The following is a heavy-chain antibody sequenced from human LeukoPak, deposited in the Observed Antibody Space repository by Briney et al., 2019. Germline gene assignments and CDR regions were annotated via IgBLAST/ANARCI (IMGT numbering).Heavy chain of an antibody. D-gene: IGHD5-12*01. CDR2: ISYDGSNL. J-gene: IGHJ5*02. Sequence: GGSLRLSCAASGFTFSSYGMHWVRQAPGKGLEWVAVISYDGSNLDYADSVKGRFTISRDNSKNTLYLQMNSLRAEDTAVYYCARHRGRGSDPPGWFDPWGQGTLVTVSS. CDR1: GFTFSSYG. CDR3: ARHRGRGSDPPGWFDP. V-gene: IGHV3-30-3*01.